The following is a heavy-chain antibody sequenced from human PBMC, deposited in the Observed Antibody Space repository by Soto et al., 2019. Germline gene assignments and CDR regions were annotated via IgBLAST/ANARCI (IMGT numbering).Heavy chain of an antibody. J-gene: IGHJ6*02. V-gene: IGHV3-74*01. CDR1: GFTFSSYW. CDR2: INSDGSST. D-gene: IGHD3-9*01. Sequence: PGGSLRLSCAASGFTFSSYWMHWVRQAPGKGLVWVSRINSDGSSTSYADSVKGRFTISRDNAKNTLYLQMNSLRAEDTAVYYCARDLALVLRYFDWSDPNYYYYGMYVWGQGTTVTVS. CDR3: ARDLALVLRYFDWSDPNYYYYGMYV.